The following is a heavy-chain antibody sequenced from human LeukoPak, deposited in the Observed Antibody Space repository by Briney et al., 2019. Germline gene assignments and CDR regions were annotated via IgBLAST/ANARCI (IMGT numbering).Heavy chain of an antibody. V-gene: IGHV5-51*01. CDR3: ARHYDILTGYYDNWFDP. D-gene: IGHD3-9*01. CDR2: IYPGDSDT. J-gene: IGHJ5*02. CDR1: GYSFTSYW. Sequence: GVSLKISCKGSGYSFTSYWIGWVRQMPGKGLEWMGIIYPGDSDTRYSPSFQGQVTISADKSISTAYLQWSSLKASDTAMYYCARHYDILTGYYDNWFDPWGQGTLVTVSS.